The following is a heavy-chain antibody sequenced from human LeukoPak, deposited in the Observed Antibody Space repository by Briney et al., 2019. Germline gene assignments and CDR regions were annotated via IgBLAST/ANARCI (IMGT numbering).Heavy chain of an antibody. J-gene: IGHJ4*02. D-gene: IGHD2-2*01. CDR1: GYSFTGYY. CDR3: VRDRTKYYSSTSCPLDY. V-gene: IGHV1-2*02. CDR2: INPYSGGT. Sequence: ASVKVSCKASGYSFTGYYMHWVRQAPGQGLEWMGWINPYSGGTNYAQKFQGRVTMTRDTSISTAYMELSRLRSDDTAVYYCVRDRTKYYSSTSCPLDYWGQGTLVTVSS.